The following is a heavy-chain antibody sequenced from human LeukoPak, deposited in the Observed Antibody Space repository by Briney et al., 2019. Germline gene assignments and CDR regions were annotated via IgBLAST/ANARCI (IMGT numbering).Heavy chain of an antibody. CDR1: GYTFANYG. CDR2: ISAYNGNT. J-gene: IGHJ5*02. Sequence: ASVKVSCKASGYTFANYGISWVRQAPGQGLEWMGWISAYNGNTNYAQKLQGRVTMTTDTSTSTAYMELRSLRSDDTAVYYCARDEAAGANNWFDPWGQGTLVTVSS. D-gene: IGHD4-17*01. CDR3: ARDEAAGANNWFDP. V-gene: IGHV1-18*01.